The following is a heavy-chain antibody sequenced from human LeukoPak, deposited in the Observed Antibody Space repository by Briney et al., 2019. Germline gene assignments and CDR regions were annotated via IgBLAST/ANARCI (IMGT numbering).Heavy chain of an antibody. Sequence: GGSLRLSCAASGFSFSNYAMDWVRQAPGKGLEWVSTIGASVSNTNYADSVKGRFTISRYNSKNTLSLQMSSLKVEDTAVYYCARRSGGTCDYWGQGTLVTVSS. D-gene: IGHD1-1*01. J-gene: IGHJ4*02. V-gene: IGHV3-23*01. CDR3: ARRSGGTCDY. CDR2: IGASVSNT. CDR1: GFSFSNYA.